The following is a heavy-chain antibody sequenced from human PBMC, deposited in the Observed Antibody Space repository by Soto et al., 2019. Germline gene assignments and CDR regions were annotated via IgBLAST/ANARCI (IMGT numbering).Heavy chain of an antibody. J-gene: IGHJ5*02. CDR1: CGSFSGYY. CDR2: INHSGST. Sequence: PSETLSLTCPVYCGSFSGYYLGWILQPPGKGLEWIGEINHSGSTNYNPSLKSRVTISVDTSKNQFSLKLSSVTAADTAVYYCARRSTGSGGSSPWGQGTLVTVSS. CDR3: ARRSTGSGGSSP. V-gene: IGHV4-34*01. D-gene: IGHD2-15*01.